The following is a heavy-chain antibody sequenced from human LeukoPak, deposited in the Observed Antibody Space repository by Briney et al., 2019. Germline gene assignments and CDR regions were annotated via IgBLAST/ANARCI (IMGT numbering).Heavy chain of an antibody. D-gene: IGHD3-16*02. CDR1: GGSISSSSYY. CDR2: IYYSGST. V-gene: IGHV4-39*07. Sequence: SETLSLTCTVSGGSISSSSYYWGWIRQPPGKGLEWIGSIYYSGSTYYNPSLKSRVTISVDTSKNQFSLKLSSVTAADTAVYYCARAGDYVWGSYHDYWGQGTLVTVSS. CDR3: ARAGDYVWGSYHDY. J-gene: IGHJ4*02.